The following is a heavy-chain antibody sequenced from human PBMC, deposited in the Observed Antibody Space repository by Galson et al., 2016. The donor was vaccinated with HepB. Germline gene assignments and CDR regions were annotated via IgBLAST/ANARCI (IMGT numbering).Heavy chain of an antibody. CDR1: GYIFTTYY. V-gene: IGHV1-46*01. D-gene: IGHD3-16*02. CDR3: ARDVIGFDP. CDR2: ITPSGSRT. J-gene: IGHJ5*02. Sequence: SVKVSCKASGYIFTTYYMHWVRQTPGQGLEWMGVITPSGSRTNYAQRFQGRVTMTSDTSTSTVYMELSSLRSEDTALYYCARDVIGFDPWGQGTLVTVSS.